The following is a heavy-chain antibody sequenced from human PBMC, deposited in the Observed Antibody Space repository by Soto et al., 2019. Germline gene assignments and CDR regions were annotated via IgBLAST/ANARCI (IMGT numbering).Heavy chain of an antibody. CDR2: IIPIFGTA. D-gene: IGHD6-13*01. V-gene: IGHV1-69*01. Sequence: QVQLVQSGAEVKKPGSSVKVSCKASGGTFSSYAISWVRQAPGQGLEWMGGIIPIFGTANYAQKFQGRVTITADESTSTAYMELSSLRSEDMAVYYCARVEAAAGTGYYYYGMDVWGQGTTVTVSS. CDR1: GGTFSSYA. CDR3: ARVEAAAGTGYYYYGMDV. J-gene: IGHJ6*02.